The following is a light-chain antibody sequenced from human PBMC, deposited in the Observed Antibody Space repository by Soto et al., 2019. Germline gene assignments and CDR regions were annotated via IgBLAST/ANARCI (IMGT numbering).Light chain of an antibody. CDR2: SNN. CDR3: AAWDDSLNGRV. V-gene: IGLV1-44*01. Sequence: QSVLTQPPSASGTPGQRVTISCSGSSSNIGSNTVNWYQQLPGTAPKLLIYSNNQRPSGVPDRFSGSKSGTSASLAISGLQSEDEADYYCAAWDDSLNGRVFGGGTKLTRP. J-gene: IGLJ2*01. CDR1: SSNIGSNT.